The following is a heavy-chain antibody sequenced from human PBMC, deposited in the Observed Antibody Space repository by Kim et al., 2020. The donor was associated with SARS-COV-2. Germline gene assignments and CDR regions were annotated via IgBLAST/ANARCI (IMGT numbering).Heavy chain of an antibody. V-gene: IGHV1-8*01. J-gene: IGHJ5*02. D-gene: IGHD3-22*01. Sequence: ASVKVSCKASGYTFSSHDMNWVRQAPGQGLEWMGWMNPNTGNTDYAQKFQGRVTMTRNTSISTAYMELSTLRSEDTAVYYCARDEDSSGYVNWFDPWGQGALVPVSS. CDR1: GYTFSSHD. CDR3: ARDEDSSGYVNWFDP. CDR2: MNPNTGNT.